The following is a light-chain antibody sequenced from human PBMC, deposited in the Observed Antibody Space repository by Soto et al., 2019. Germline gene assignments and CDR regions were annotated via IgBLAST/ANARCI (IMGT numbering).Light chain of an antibody. Sequence: EIVMTQSPLSLPVTPGEPASISCRSSQSLLDSDDGNTFLDWYLQKPGQSPQLLISTLSYRASGVPDRLSGSGSGTHFTLQISRVEAEDVGVFYCMQRLELPNTFGQGTKLEIK. CDR2: TLS. J-gene: IGKJ2*01. CDR3: MQRLELPNT. CDR1: QSLLDSDDGNTF. V-gene: IGKV2-40*01.